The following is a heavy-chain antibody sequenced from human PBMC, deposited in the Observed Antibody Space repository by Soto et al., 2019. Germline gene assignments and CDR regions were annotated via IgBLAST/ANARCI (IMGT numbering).Heavy chain of an antibody. CDR1: GGSISSGDYF. CDR2: IYYSGRT. V-gene: IGHV4-30-4*01. J-gene: IGHJ5*02. CDR3: ARDRPGNKNWFDP. Sequence: QVQLQESGPGLVKPSQTLSLTCTVSGGSISSGDYFWSWIRQPPGRGLEWIGYIYYSGRTYYNPSLKSRFTISVDTSKNQFSLKLNSVTAADTAVYYCARDRPGNKNWFDPWGRGTLLTVSS.